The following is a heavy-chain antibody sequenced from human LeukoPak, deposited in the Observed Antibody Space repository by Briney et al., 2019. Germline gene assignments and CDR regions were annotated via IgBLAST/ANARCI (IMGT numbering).Heavy chain of an antibody. CDR3: ARDRGGYSYGERD. Sequence: GGSLRLSCAASGFTVSSNYMSWVRQAPGKGLEWVSVIYSGGSTYYADSVKGRFTISRDNSKNTLYLQMNSLRAEDTAVYYCARDRGGYSYGERDWGQGTLVTVSS. J-gene: IGHJ4*02. CDR1: GFTVSSNY. CDR2: IYSGGST. D-gene: IGHD5-18*01. V-gene: IGHV3-53*01.